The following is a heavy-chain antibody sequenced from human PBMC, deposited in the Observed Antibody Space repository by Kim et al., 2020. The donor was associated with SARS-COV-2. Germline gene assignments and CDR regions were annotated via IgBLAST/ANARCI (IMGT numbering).Heavy chain of an antibody. V-gene: IGHV1-8*01. J-gene: IGHJ4*02. CDR2: MNPNSGNT. Sequence: ASVKVSCKASGYTFTSYDINWVRQATGQGLEWMGWMNPNSGNTGYAQKFQGRVTMTRNTPISTAYMALSSLRSEDRAVYYCARGARYSGYDYAYWGQGTLVTVSP. CDR3: ARGARYSGYDYAY. D-gene: IGHD5-12*01. CDR1: GYTFTSYD.